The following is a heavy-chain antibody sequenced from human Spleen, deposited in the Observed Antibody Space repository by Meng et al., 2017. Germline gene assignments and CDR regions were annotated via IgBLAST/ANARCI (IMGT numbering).Heavy chain of an antibody. Sequence: GESLKISCAASGFTFSSYAMSWVRQAPGKGLEWVSAISGSGGSTYYADSVKGRFTISRDNSKNTLYLQMNSLRAEDTAVYYCAKVTLAYCGGDCYFDYWGQGTLVTVSS. D-gene: IGHD2-21*02. CDR3: AKVTLAYCGGDCYFDY. J-gene: IGHJ4*02. CDR1: GFTFSSYA. CDR2: ISGSGGST. V-gene: IGHV3-23*01.